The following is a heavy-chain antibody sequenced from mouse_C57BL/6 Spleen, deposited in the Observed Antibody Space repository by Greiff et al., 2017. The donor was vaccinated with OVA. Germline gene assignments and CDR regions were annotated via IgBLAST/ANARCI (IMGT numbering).Heavy chain of an antibody. J-gene: IGHJ4*01. CDR1: GYAFSSSW. CDR3: ARDYYGSSYAMDY. Sequence: QVQLQQSGAELVKPGASVKISCKASGYAFSSSWMNWVKQRPGKGLEWIGRIYPGDGDTNYNGKFKGKATLTADKSSSTAYMQLSSLTSEDSAVYFCARDYYGSSYAMDYWGQGTSVTVAS. CDR2: IYPGDGDT. D-gene: IGHD1-1*01. V-gene: IGHV1-82*01.